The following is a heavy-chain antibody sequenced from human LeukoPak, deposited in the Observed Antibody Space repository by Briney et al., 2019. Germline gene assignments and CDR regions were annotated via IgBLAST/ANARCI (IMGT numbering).Heavy chain of an antibody. CDR3: AKPTDYGSGTSPEY. D-gene: IGHD3-10*01. CDR2: IAYDGGNK. CDR1: GFTFKSYD. J-gene: IGHJ4*02. V-gene: IGHV3-30*18. Sequence: GGSLRVSCVASGFTFKSYDMHWGRQGPDKGLEWVAVIAYDGGNKYYGDSVKGQFTISRDNSKHTLYLQMDSLRTEDTAVYYCAKPTDYGSGTSPEYWGQGTLVSVSS.